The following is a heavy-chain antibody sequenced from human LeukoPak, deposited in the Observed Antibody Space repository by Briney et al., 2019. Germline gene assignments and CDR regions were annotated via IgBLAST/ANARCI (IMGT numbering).Heavy chain of an antibody. CDR1: GYTFTGYY. V-gene: IGHV1-2*02. D-gene: IGHD3-9*01. Sequence: ASVKVSCKASGYTFTGYYMHWVRQAPGQGLEWMGWINPNSGGTNYAQKFQGRVTMTRDTSISTAYMELSRLRSDDTAVYYCARHGSYDLLTGYSYYFDYWGQGTLVTVSS. CDR2: INPNSGGT. CDR3: ARHGSYDLLTGYSYYFDY. J-gene: IGHJ4*02.